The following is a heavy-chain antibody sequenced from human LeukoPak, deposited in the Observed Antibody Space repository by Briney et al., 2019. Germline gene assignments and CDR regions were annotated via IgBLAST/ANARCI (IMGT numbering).Heavy chain of an antibody. V-gene: IGHV3-23*01. Sequence: GGSLRLSCAASEFMFSKYAMSWVRQAPGKGLEWVSAVSASADSTYYADSVKGRFTISRDNSKNTLYLQMNSLRAEDTAVYYCAKDPLWFGESSFTGGQGTLVTVSS. J-gene: IGHJ4*02. CDR1: EFMFSKYA. CDR3: AKDPLWFGESSFT. D-gene: IGHD3-10*01. CDR2: VSASADST.